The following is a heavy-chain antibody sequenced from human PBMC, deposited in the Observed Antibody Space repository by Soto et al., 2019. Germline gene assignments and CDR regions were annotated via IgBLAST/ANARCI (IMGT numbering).Heavy chain of an antibody. CDR2: IRGETNGGTA. D-gene: IGHD3-22*01. V-gene: IGHV3-49*04. CDR1: VFNFANYA. J-gene: IGHJ4*02. CDR3: TRYYYESSGYYVY. Sequence: SLRLSCTVSVFNFANYALTWVRQAPGKGLEWVGFIRGETNGGTADYAASLKGRITISRDDSKSIAYLEINSLQTEDTAVYYCTRYYYESSGYYVYWGQGTLVTVSS.